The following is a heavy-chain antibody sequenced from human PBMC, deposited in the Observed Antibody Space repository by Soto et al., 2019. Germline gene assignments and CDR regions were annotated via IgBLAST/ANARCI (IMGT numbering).Heavy chain of an antibody. CDR2: ISDSGSTI. CDR1: EFTFSDYY. V-gene: IGHV3-11*01. J-gene: IGHJ5*02. Sequence: GGSLRLSCVASEFTFSDYYMSWIRQAPGKGLEWVSYISDSGSTIYYADSVRGRFTISRDNAKKSLHLQMNSLRAEDTAVYYCARVNGWFDPWGQGTLVTVSS. CDR3: ARVNGWFDP.